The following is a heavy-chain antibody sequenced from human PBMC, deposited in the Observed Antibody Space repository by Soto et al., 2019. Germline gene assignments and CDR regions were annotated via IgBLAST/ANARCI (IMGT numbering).Heavy chain of an antibody. V-gene: IGHV1-69*01. Sequence: QVQLVQSGAEVKKPGSSVKVSCEASGGTFSSYAISWVRQAPGQGLEWMGGIIPIFGTANYAQKFQGRVTITADESTSTAYMELSSLRSEDTAVYYCARVGCSGGSCYSAVIDYYYGMDVWGQGTTVTVSS. CDR2: IIPIFGTA. CDR1: GGTFSSYA. D-gene: IGHD2-15*01. CDR3: ARVGCSGGSCYSAVIDYYYGMDV. J-gene: IGHJ6*02.